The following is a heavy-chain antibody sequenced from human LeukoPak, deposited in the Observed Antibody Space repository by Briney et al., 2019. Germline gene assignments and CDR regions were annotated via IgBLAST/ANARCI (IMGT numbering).Heavy chain of an antibody. CDR1: GFTFSTYT. J-gene: IGHJ4*02. CDR3: ARFDYYGISGNSGFDY. V-gene: IGHV3-23*01. Sequence: GGSLRLSCAASGFTFSTYTMTWVRQAPGKGLEWVSTISDSGSTYYADSVKGRFTISRDNSKNTLYLQMNSLRAEGTAVYYCARFDYYGISGNSGFDYWGQGTLGTASS. D-gene: IGHD3-22*01. CDR2: ISDSGST.